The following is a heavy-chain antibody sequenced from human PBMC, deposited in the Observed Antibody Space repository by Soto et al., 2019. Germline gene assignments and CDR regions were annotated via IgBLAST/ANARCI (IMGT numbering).Heavy chain of an antibody. CDR2: ISGSGVST. V-gene: IGHV3-23*01. J-gene: IGHJ4*02. CDR3: AKSPGMYYYDSSGYYHYEY. CDR1: GFTFSSYA. D-gene: IGHD3-22*01. Sequence: EVQLLESGGGLAQPGGSLRLSCAASGFTFSSYAMSWVRQAPGKGLEWVSAISGSGVSTYYADSVKGRFTISRDNSKNTLYLQTNSLRAEDTAVYYCAKSPGMYYYDSSGYYHYEYWGQGTLVTVSS.